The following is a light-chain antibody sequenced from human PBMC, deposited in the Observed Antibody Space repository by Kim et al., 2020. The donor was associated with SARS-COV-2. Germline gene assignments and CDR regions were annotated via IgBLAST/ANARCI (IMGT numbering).Light chain of an antibody. Sequence: ALGQTVRIPCPRDILRSYYATWYQQKPGQAPIVVIYGKNNRPSGIPDRFSGSSSGNTASLTITGTQAGDEADYYCNSRDSNENVFFGGGTQLTVL. CDR3: NSRDSNENVF. V-gene: IGLV3-19*01. CDR2: GKN. J-gene: IGLJ2*01. CDR1: ILRSYY.